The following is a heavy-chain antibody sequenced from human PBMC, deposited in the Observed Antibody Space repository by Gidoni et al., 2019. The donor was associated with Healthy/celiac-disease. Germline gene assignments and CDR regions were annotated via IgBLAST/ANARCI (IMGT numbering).Heavy chain of an antibody. J-gene: IGHJ4*02. CDR3: ARVAERRMVRGLQYYFDY. CDR1: GGSISSYY. V-gene: IGHV4-59*01. CDR2: IYYSGST. D-gene: IGHD3-10*01. Sequence: QVQLQESGPGLVKPSATLSLTCTVPGGSISSYYWSWIRQPPGKGLEWIGYIYYSGSTNYNPSLKSRVTISVDTSKNQFSLKLSSVTAADTAVYYCARVAERRMVRGLQYYFDYWGQGTLVTVSS.